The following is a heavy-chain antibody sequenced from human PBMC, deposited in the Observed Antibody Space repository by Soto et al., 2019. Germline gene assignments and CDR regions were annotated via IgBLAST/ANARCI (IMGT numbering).Heavy chain of an antibody. J-gene: IGHJ5*02. D-gene: IGHD3-3*01. V-gene: IGHV2-5*01. Sequence: SGPTLVNPTQTLTLTCTFSGFSLSTSGVGVGWIRQPPGKALEWLALIYWNDDKRYSPSLKSRLTITKDTSKNQVVLTMTNMDHVDTDTYSCEHRRGIFGVAHWLDPWGQGTLVTVSS. CDR3: EHRRGIFGVAHWLDP. CDR2: IYWNDDK. CDR1: GFSLSTSGVG.